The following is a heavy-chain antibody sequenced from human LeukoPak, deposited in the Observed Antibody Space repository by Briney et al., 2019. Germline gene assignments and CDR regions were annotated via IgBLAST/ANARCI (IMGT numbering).Heavy chain of an antibody. CDR2: FYHSVST. CDR1: GNSINRGYY. CDR3: ARDMRGGNSYYFDS. D-gene: IGHD4-23*01. Sequence: PSETLSLTCTVSGNSINRGYYWGWIRQPPGKGLEWIGSFYHSVSTYYNPSLKSRVTISVDPSKNQFSLKLSSVTAAGTAVYYCARDMRGGNSYYFDSWGQGTLVTVSS. V-gene: IGHV4-38-2*02. J-gene: IGHJ4*02.